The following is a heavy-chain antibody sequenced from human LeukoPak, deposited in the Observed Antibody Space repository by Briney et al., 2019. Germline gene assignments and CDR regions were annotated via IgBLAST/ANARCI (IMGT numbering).Heavy chain of an antibody. Sequence: GGSLRLSCTASGFDFSVHYMTWVRQAPGKGLEWLSDISASGSNMYYADSVEGRFTISRDNAKNSLYLQMNNLTAEDTVIYYCARGYLYIDSWTGYPYFDYWGQGAQVIVSS. V-gene: IGHV3-11*01. J-gene: IGHJ4*02. CDR3: ARGYLYIDSWTGYPYFDY. CDR1: GFDFSVHY. CDR2: ISASGSNM. D-gene: IGHD3-3*01.